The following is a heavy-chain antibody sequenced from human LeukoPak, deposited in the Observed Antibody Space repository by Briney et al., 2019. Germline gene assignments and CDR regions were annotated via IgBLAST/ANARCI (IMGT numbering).Heavy chain of an antibody. D-gene: IGHD3-10*01. Sequence: SETLSLTCAVSGGSISSSSHYWGWIRQPPGKRLEWIGSIYYSGSTYYNPSLKSRVTISVDTSKNQFSLKLSSVTAADTAVYYCARGSPFTYYYGSGSSKRGFDYWGQGTLVTVSS. V-gene: IGHV4-39*07. CDR1: GGSISSSSHY. J-gene: IGHJ4*02. CDR3: ARGSPFTYYYGSGSSKRGFDY. CDR2: IYYSGST.